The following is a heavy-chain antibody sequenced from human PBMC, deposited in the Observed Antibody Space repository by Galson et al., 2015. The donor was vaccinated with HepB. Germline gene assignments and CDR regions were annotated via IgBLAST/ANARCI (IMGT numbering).Heavy chain of an antibody. J-gene: IGHJ3*02. D-gene: IGHD2-15*01. CDR2: IIPIFGTA. CDR1: GGTFSSYA. Sequence: SVKVSCKASGGTFSSYAISWVRQAPGQGLEWMGGIIPIFGTANYAQKFQGRVTITADESTSTAYMELSSLRSEDTAVYYCARDLRDIVVVVAARVLLNAFDIWGQGTMVTVSS. CDR3: ARDLRDIVVVVAARVLLNAFDI. V-gene: IGHV1-69*13.